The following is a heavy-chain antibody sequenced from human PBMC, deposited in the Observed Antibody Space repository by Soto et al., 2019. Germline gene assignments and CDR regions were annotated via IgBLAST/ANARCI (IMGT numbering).Heavy chain of an antibody. CDR2: INNSGGTT. CDR3: AKCVPARHYYCYYGMDV. Sequence: EVQLLESGGDLVQSGGSLRLSCAASGFTFSSYAMSWVRQAPGKGLEWVSGINNSGGTTYYADSVKGRFTISRDNSKNTRYLQMNSLRAEDTAVYYCAKCVPARHYYCYYGMDVWGQGTTVTVSS. V-gene: IGHV3-23*01. CDR1: GFTFSSYA. J-gene: IGHJ6*02.